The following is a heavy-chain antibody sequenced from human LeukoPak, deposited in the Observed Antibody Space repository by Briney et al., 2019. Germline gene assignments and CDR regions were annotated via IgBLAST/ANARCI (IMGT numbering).Heavy chain of an antibody. CDR1: GYSFTSYW. CDR2: IYPGDSDT. J-gene: IGHJ3*02. D-gene: IGHD6-19*01. CDR3: ARRTEEQWLFRVTYAFDI. V-gene: IGHV5-51*01. Sequence: GESLKISCKGSGYSFTSYWIGWVRQMPGKCLEWMGIIYPGDSDTRYSPSFQGQVTISADKSISTAYLQWSSLKASDTATYYCARRTEEQWLFRVTYAFDIWGQGTMVTVSS.